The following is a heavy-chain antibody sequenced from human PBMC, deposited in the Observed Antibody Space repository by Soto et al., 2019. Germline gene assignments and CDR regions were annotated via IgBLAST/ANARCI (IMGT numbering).Heavy chain of an antibody. J-gene: IGHJ4*02. Sequence: SETLCLTCTVSGGSVISGSDYWSWIRQPPGKGLEWIGYIYYSGSTNYNPSLKSRVTISVDTSKNQFSLKLSSVTAADTAVYYCARVWPGYCSSTSCPNYYFDYWGQGTLVTVSS. D-gene: IGHD2-2*01. CDR2: IYYSGST. CDR1: GGSVISGSDY. V-gene: IGHV4-61*01. CDR3: ARVWPGYCSSTSCPNYYFDY.